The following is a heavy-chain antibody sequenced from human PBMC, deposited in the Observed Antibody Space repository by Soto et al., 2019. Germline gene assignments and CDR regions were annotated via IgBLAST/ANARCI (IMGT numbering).Heavy chain of an antibody. D-gene: IGHD3-3*01. V-gene: IGHV3-30-3*01. CDR1: GFTFGSYA. J-gene: IGHJ6*02. CDR2: ISYDGSNK. Sequence: GGSLKLSCAASGFTFGSYAMHWVRQAPGKGLEWVAVISYDGSNKYYADSMKGRFTISRDNSKNTLYLQMNSLRAEDTSVYYSVGPAAGFLECYGFDVWGRGTTVTVSS. CDR3: VGPAAGFLECYGFDV.